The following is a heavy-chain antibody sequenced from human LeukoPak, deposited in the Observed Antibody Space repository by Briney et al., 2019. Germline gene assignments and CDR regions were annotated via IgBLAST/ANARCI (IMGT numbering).Heavy chain of an antibody. CDR2: ISYDGSNK. Sequence: GGSLRLSCAASGFTFSSYAMHWVRQAPGKGLEWVAVISYDGSNKYYADSVKGRFTISRDNSKNTLYLQMNSLRAEDTAVYYCARDYRYNLLAVYYYYGMGVWGQGTTVTVS. D-gene: IGHD5-24*01. CDR1: GFTFSSYA. V-gene: IGHV3-30-3*01. CDR3: ARDYRYNLLAVYYYYGMGV. J-gene: IGHJ6*02.